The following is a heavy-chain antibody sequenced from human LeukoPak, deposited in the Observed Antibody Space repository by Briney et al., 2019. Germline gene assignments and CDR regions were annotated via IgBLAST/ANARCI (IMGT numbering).Heavy chain of an antibody. CDR2: ISYVEDIT. CDR1: GVTFSDRV. CDR3: AKDPSGNWHFDL. Sequence: GKSLRLSSAASGVTFSDRVFHWVPHAPRKGLEWVAVISYVEDITYYTDSVKSRCTISRDNSKNTLFLHMNTLRTQDTATYFCAKDPSGNWHFDLWGRGTLVTVSS. J-gene: IGHJ2*01. D-gene: IGHD3-10*01. V-gene: IGHV3-30*18.